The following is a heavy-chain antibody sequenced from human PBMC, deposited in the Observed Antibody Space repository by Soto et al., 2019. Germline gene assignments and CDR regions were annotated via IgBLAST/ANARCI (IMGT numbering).Heavy chain of an antibody. CDR3: VRDTWKDVPLAPTVDHYFDT. J-gene: IGHJ5*02. V-gene: IGHV3-30*03. CDR1: GFAFNSHG. CDR2: ISFNGNNK. Sequence: QVQLVESGGGVVQSGVSLRLSCAASGFAFNSHGFHWVRQTPSVGLEWLALISFNGNNKFYAGSVRGRFSISRDDSRNTLFLQMDDLRPADSGVYYCVRDTWKDVPLAPTVDHYFDTWGQGPLVTVSS. D-gene: IGHD1-1*01.